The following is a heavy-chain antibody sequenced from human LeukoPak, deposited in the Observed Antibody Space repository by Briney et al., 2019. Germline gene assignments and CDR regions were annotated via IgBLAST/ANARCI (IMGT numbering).Heavy chain of an antibody. D-gene: IGHD2-15*01. CDR2: ISGSGGIA. CDR1: GFTFSSYA. Sequence: PGGSLRLSCAASGFTFSSYAMSWVRQAPGEGLEGVSVISGSGGIAYYADSVKGRFTISRDNSRNTLYLQMNSLRAEDTAVYYCAKAGYCSGGSCYGFDYWGQGTLLTVSS. J-gene: IGHJ4*02. V-gene: IGHV3-23*01. CDR3: AKAGYCSGGSCYGFDY.